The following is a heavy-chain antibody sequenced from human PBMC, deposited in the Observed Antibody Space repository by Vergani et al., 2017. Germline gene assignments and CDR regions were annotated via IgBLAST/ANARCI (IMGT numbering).Heavy chain of an antibody. J-gene: IGHJ3*02. D-gene: IGHD2-15*01. CDR1: GYTFTSYG. CDR3: ARDQDIVVVVAATVAFDI. CDR2: ISAYNGNT. V-gene: IGHV1-18*01. Sequence: QVQLVQSGAEVKKPGASVKVSCKASGYTFTSYGISWVRQAPGQGLEWMGWISAYNGNTNYAQKLQGRVTMTTDTSTSTAYMELRSLRSDDTAVYYCARDQDIVVVVAATVAFDIWGQRTMVTVSS.